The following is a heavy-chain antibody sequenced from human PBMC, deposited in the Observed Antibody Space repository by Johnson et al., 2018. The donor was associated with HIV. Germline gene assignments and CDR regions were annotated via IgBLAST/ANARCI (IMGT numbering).Heavy chain of an antibody. CDR3: ASGLGIVGATRSAFDI. CDR2: ISWNSGSI. CDR1: GFTFSSYA. V-gene: IGHV3-NL1*01. D-gene: IGHD1-26*01. J-gene: IGHJ3*02. Sequence: QVQLVESGGGVVQPGRSLRLSCAASGFTFSSYAMHWVRQAPGKGLEWVSGISWNSGSIGYADSVKGRFTISRDNSKNTLYLQMNSLRAEDTAVYYCASGLGIVGATRSAFDIWGQGTMVTVSS.